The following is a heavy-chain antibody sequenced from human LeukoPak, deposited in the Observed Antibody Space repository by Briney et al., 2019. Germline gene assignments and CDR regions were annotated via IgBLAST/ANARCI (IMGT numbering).Heavy chain of an antibody. V-gene: IGHV4-39*07. CDR3: ARIPTYYYDSSGYRGGPYYFDY. Sequence: SETLSLTCTVSGGSISSSSYYWGWIRQPPGKGLEWIGSIYYSGSTYYNPFLKSRVTISVDTSKNQFSLKLSSVTAADTAVYYCARIPTYYYDSSGYRGGPYYFDYWGQGTLVTVSS. CDR2: IYYSGST. CDR1: GGSISSSSYY. D-gene: IGHD3-22*01. J-gene: IGHJ4*02.